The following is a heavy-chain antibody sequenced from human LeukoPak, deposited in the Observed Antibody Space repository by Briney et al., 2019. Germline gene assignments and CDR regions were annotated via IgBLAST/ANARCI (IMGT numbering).Heavy chain of an antibody. D-gene: IGHD3-10*01. V-gene: IGHV4-30-2*01. J-gene: IGHJ5*02. CDR2: IYHSGST. Sequence: SQTLSLTCAVSGGSISSGGYSWSWIRQPPGKGLEWIGDIYHSGSTYYNPSLKSRVTISVDRSKNQFSLKLSSVTAADTAVYYCARAGRVITMVRGVITLWFDPWGQGTLVTVCS. CDR3: ARAGRVITMVRGVITLWFDP. CDR1: GGSISSGGYS.